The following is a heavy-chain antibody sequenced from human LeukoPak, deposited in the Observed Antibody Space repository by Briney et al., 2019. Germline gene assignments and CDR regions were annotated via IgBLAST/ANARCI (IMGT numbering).Heavy chain of an antibody. CDR1: GGSMSPYH. D-gene: IGHD5-18*01. J-gene: IGHJ4*02. CDR3: AIRGVTTQIDY. CDR2: IYYSGST. Sequence: SETLSLTCTVSGGSMSPYHWGWIRQPPGKGLEWTGYIYYSGSTNYNPSLKSRVTISVDTSKNQFSLKLSSVTAADTAVYYCAIRGVTTQIDYWGQGTLVTVSS. V-gene: IGHV4-59*08.